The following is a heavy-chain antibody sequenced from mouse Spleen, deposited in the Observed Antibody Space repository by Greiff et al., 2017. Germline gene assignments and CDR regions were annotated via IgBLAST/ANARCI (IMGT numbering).Heavy chain of an antibody. CDR3: ARERHYYYGSSYVDWFAY. CDR1: GYSITSGYY. CDR2: ISYDGSN. D-gene: IGHD1-1*01. Sequence: EVKLVESGPGLVKPSQSLSLTCSVTGYSITSGYYWNWIRQFPGNKLEWMGYISYDGSNNYNPSLKNRISITRDTSKNQFFLKLNSVTTEDTATYYCARERHYYYGSSYVDWFAYWGQGTLVTVSA. V-gene: IGHV3-6*01. J-gene: IGHJ3*01.